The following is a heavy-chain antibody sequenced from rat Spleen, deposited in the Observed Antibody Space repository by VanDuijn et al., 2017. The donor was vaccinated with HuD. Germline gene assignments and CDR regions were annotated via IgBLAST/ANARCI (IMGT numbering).Heavy chain of an antibody. V-gene: IGHV5-29*01. CDR3: ATTPGRPFAY. CDR1: GFTFTRSA. CDR2: ISYDGSSS. D-gene: IGHD5-1*01. Sequence: EVQLVESGGGSVQPGRSLKLSCAASGFTFTRSAMAWVRQAPTKGLEWVATISYDGSSSYYRDSVKGRYTISRDNAKSTLYLQMNSLRSEDTATYYCATTPGRPFAYWGQGTLVTVSS. J-gene: IGHJ3*01.